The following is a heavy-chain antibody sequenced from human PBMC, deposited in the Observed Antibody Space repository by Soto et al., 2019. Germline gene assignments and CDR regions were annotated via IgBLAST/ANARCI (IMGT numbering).Heavy chain of an antibody. V-gene: IGHV1-69*01. CDR1: GGTFSNTA. J-gene: IGHJ4*02. CDR2: LIPIFGAP. D-gene: IGHD5-18*01. Sequence: QVQLVQSGAEVKKPGSSVKVSCKASGGTFSNTAFIWVRQAPGQGLECMGGLIPIFGAPNYAQKFQGRLMISAYDSARKAYMELNTLTSEDTAVYYCATPAEPLDTAMLKGLAHWGQGTLVTVSS. CDR3: ATPAEPLDTAMLKGLAH.